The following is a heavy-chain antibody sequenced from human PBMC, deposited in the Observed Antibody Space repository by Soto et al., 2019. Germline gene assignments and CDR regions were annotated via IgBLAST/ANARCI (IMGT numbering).Heavy chain of an antibody. CDR3: ARDPRPLYTFDF. D-gene: IGHD6-6*01. V-gene: IGHV1-2*02. CDR2: INPNSGDT. Sequence: ASVKVSCKASGYTFNAYYIHWVRQAPGQGLEWVGRINPNSGDTTYTQKFEGRVTMTRDTSISTAYLELSGLRSDDTAIYYCARDPRPLYTFDFWGQGTLVTVSS. J-gene: IGHJ4*02. CDR1: GYTFNAYY.